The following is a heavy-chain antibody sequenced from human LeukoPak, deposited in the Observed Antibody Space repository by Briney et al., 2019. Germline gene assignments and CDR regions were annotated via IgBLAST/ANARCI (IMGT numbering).Heavy chain of an antibody. V-gene: IGHV3-21*01. D-gene: IGHD6-6*01. Sequence: PGRSLRLSCAASGFTFSSYSMSWVRQAPGKGLEWVSSISSSSSYIYYADSVKGRFTISRDNAKNSLYLQMNSLRAEDTAVYYCARYSSSSFDYWGQGILVADSS. J-gene: IGHJ4*02. CDR1: GFTFSSYS. CDR2: ISSSSSYI. CDR3: ARYSSSSFDY.